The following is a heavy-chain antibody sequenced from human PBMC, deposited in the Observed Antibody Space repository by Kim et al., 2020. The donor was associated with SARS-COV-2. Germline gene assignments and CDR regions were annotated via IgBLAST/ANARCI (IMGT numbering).Heavy chain of an antibody. CDR3: PKIQGNNTGDSLTT. D-gene: IGHD3-10*01. CDR2: ISGSGGST. Sequence: GGSLRLSCAASGFTFSRYAMSWVRQAPGKGLEWVSAISGSGGSTYYAGSVKGRSPFPETNPKTPLICQRKTLEAKTRAVFSVPKIQGNNTGDSLTTWGRG. V-gene: IGHV3-23*01. J-gene: IGHJ1*01. CDR1: GFTFSRYA.